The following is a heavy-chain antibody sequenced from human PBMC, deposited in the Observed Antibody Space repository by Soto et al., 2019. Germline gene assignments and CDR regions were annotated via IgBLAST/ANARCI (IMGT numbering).Heavy chain of an antibody. CDR2: IYHTGTT. CDR1: GGSISGYY. V-gene: IGHV4-59*01. D-gene: IGHD3-10*01. J-gene: IGHJ5*02. CDR3: ARNMDAFDP. Sequence: SETLSLTCTVSGGSISGYYWSWIRQLPGKGLEWSGYIYHTGTTNYNPSLKSRVTISVDTSKNQFSLKLSSLTAADTAVYYCARNMDAFDPWGQGTLVTVSS.